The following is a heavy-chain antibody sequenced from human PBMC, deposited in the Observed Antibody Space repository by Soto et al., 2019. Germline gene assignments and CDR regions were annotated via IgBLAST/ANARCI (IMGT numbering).Heavy chain of an antibody. Sequence: TLSLTCNVSGGSVSSSSYYWGWIRQAPGKGLEWIVSTYYSAGTYYNPSLKSRITTSMDASKNQFSLTVTSVTAADTAIYYCARHASRGYSSSWYFEDWGQGTPVTVSS. CDR1: GGSVSSSSYY. CDR3: ARHASRGYSSSWYFED. J-gene: IGHJ4*02. D-gene: IGHD6-13*01. V-gene: IGHV4-39*01. CDR2: TYYSAGT.